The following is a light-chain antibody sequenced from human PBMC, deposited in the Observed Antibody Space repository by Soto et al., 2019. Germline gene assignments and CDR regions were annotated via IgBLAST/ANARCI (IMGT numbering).Light chain of an antibody. J-gene: IGKJ5*01. CDR2: RAS. V-gene: IGKV1-5*03. CDR3: LHDALFPYS. Sequence: IHISLPPSTLSASVGDTVTITCRASQSISKLLGWFQQKPGKAPNLLIYRASTLGSGVPLRFSGSGSGTDFTLTISGLQPEDFATYYCLHDALFPYSFGQGTRLEI. CDR1: QSISKL.